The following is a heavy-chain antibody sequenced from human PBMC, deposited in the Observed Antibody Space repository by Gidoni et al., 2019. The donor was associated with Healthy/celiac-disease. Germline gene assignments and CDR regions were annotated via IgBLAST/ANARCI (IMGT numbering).Heavy chain of an antibody. CDR2: IYYSGST. V-gene: IGHV4-59*01. CDR3: ASSRGYSYGNWDY. D-gene: IGHD5-18*01. Sequence: QVQLQESGPGLVKPSETLSLTCTVSGGSISSYYWSWIRQPPGKGLEWIGYIYYSGSTNYNPSLKSRVTISVDTSKNQFSLKLSSVTAADTAVYYCASSRGYSYGNWDYWGQGTLVTVSS. CDR1: GGSISSYY. J-gene: IGHJ4*02.